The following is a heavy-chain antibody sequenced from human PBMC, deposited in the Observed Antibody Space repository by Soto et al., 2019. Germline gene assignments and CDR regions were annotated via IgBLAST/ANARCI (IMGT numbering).Heavy chain of an antibody. CDR2: MNPNSGNT. Sequence: ASVKVSCKASGYTFTSYDINWVRQATGQGLEWMGWMNPNSGNTKYAQKFQGRVTMTRNTSISTAYMELSSLRSEDTAVYYCARDLETGYYAFDIWGQGTMVTVSS. CDR3: ARDLETGYYAFDI. D-gene: IGHD3-9*01. CDR1: GYTFTSYD. V-gene: IGHV1-8*01. J-gene: IGHJ3*02.